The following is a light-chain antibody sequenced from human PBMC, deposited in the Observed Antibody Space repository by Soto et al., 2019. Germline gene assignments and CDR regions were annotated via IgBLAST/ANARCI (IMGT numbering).Light chain of an antibody. CDR1: SSDIGGYKD. V-gene: IGLV2-14*03. CDR2: EVS. CDR3: CSYRSGTSTYDV. J-gene: IGLJ1*01. Sequence: QSALTQPASVSGSPGQSITISCTGTSSDIGGYKDVSWYQQHPGKAPQVLIFEVSYRPYGISNRFSGSKSGNVASLTISGLQAEDEADYYCCSYRSGTSTYDVFGTGTKVTVL.